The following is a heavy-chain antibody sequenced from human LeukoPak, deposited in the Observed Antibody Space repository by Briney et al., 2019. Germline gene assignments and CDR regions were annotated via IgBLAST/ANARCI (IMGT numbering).Heavy chain of an antibody. D-gene: IGHD2-15*01. Sequence: ASVKVSCKASGYTFTTYYMHWVRQAPGQGLEWMGIINPSGGSTSYAQTFQGRVTMTRDTSTGTVYMQLSSLRSEDTAVYYCARDPGSDCSGGSCYLDYWGQGALVTVSS. CDR2: INPSGGST. J-gene: IGHJ4*02. CDR3: ARDPGSDCSGGSCYLDY. CDR1: GYTFTTYY. V-gene: IGHV1-46*01.